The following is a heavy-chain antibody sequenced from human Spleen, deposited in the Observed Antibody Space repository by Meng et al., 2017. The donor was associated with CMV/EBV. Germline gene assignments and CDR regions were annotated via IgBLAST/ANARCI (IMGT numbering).Heavy chain of an antibody. CDR1: VFTFGRHW. Sequence: GESLKISCAASVFTFGRHWMHWVRQSPGKGLVWVSLINKDGSGTTYADSVKGRFTISRDNAKNTLYLQMNSLRAEDTALYYCAKDMRQFRENYYYYGMDVWGQGTTVTVSS. CDR2: INKDGSGT. D-gene: IGHD2-2*01. V-gene: IGHV3-74*01. CDR3: AKDMRQFRENYYYYGMDV. J-gene: IGHJ6*02.